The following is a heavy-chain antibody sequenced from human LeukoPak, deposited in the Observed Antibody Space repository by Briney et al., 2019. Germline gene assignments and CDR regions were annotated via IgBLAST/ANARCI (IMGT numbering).Heavy chain of an antibody. V-gene: IGHV3-74*01. CDR3: ARVLRGYGLNYFDY. Sequence: GGSMRLSCAASGFTFSSYWMHWVRQAPGKGLVWVSRINSDGSSTSYADSVKGRFTISRDNAKNTLYLQMNSLRAEDTAVYYCARVLRGYGLNYFDYWGQGTLVTVSS. D-gene: IGHD5-12*01. CDR1: GFTFSSYW. CDR2: INSDGSST. J-gene: IGHJ4*02.